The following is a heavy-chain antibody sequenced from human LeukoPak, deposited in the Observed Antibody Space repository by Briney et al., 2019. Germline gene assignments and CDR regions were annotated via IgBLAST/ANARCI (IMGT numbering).Heavy chain of an antibody. CDR1: GGSISSYY. Sequence: SETLSLTCTVSGGSISSYYWSWIRQPPGKGLEWIGYIYYSGSTNYNPSLKSRVTISVDTSKNRFSLKLSSVTAADTAVYYCARADGVTMVRGVFPWFDPWGQGTLVTVSS. CDR2: IYYSGST. J-gene: IGHJ5*02. V-gene: IGHV4-59*01. D-gene: IGHD3-10*01. CDR3: ARADGVTMVRGVFPWFDP.